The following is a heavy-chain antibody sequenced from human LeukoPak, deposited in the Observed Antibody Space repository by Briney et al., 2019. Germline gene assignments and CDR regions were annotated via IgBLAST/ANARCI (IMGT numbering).Heavy chain of an antibody. V-gene: IGHV3-23*01. J-gene: IGHJ4*02. D-gene: IGHD3-3*01. CDR3: AKDETGFLNYFHY. CDR2: IDSSGTKT. CDR1: GFTFSSYT. Sequence: GGSLRLSCAASGFTFSSYTMSWVRQAPGKGLAWVSGIDSSGTKTTYADSVKGRFTISRDNPRNTLYLQMNSLRAEDTAVYYCAKDETGFLNYFHYWGQGALVTVSS.